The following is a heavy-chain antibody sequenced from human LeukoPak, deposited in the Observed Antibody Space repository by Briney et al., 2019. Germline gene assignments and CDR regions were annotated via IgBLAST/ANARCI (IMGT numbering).Heavy chain of an antibody. CDR3: ARDVVVAAKGRNYFDY. V-gene: IGHV3-30*03. D-gene: IGHD2-15*01. CDR1: GFTFSSYG. Sequence: GGSLRLSCAASGFTFSSYGMHWVRQAPGKGLEWVAVISYDGSNKYYADSVKGRFTISRDNSKNTLYLQMNSLRSEDTAAYYCARDVVVAAKGRNYFDYWGQGTLVTVSS. J-gene: IGHJ4*02. CDR2: ISYDGSNK.